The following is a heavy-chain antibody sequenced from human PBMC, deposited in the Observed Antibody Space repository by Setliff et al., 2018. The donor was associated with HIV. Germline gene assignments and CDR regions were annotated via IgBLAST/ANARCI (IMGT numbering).Heavy chain of an antibody. D-gene: IGHD6-19*01. CDR2: MSYDGSQT. Sequence: PGGSLRLSCVGSGFSFRTFGMHWVRQAPGKGLQWVSVMSYDGSQTFYADSVKGRFTISRDNSKNTLYLQMNSLRAEDSAVYYCAREVVYSSGWPLDYWGQGTLVTVSS. J-gene: IGHJ4*02. V-gene: IGHV3-30*03. CDR3: AREVVYSSGWPLDY. CDR1: GFSFRTFG.